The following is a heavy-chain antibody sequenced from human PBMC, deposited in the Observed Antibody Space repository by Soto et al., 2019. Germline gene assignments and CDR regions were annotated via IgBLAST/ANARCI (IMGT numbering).Heavy chain of an antibody. V-gene: IGHV1-46*03. CDR1: GYTFTSYD. Sequence: ASVKVSCKASGYTFTSYDMHWVRQAPGQGLEWMGIINPSGGSTSYAQKFQGRVTMTRDTSTSTAYMELSSLRSEDTAVYYCASESIVVRRLHGFTLWGQGTIVRVSS. CDR3: ASESIVVRRLHGFTL. D-gene: IGHD1-26*01. J-gene: IGHJ4*03. CDR2: INPSGGST.